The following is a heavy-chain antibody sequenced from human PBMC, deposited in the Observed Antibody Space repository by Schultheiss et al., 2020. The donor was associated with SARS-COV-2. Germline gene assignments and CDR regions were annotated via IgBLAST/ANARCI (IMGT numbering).Heavy chain of an antibody. CDR2: IYYSGST. J-gene: IGHJ4*02. D-gene: IGHD1-20*01. CDR3: ARVGINWNDVDY. V-gene: IGHV4-39*01. CDR1: GGSISSGSYY. Sequence: SETLSLTCTVSGGSISSGSYYWSWIRQPAGKGLEWIGSIYYSGSTYYNPSLKSRVTISVDTSKNQFSLKLSSVTAADTAVYYCARVGINWNDVDYWGQGTLVTVSS.